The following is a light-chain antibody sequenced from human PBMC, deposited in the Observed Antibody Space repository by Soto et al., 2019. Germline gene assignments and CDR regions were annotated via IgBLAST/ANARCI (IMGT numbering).Light chain of an antibody. V-gene: IGKV1-5*03. J-gene: IGKJ1*01. CDR1: QSISVW. CDR3: XXXXXXXPX. CDR2: KAS. Sequence: DIQMTNSPSTLSAPAGDRVTITCRASQSISVWLAWYQQKAGKAPNLLIYKASRLESGVPSRVSGSGSETEFTLTISGLQPGDSATYXXXXXXXXXPXFGQGTKVDI.